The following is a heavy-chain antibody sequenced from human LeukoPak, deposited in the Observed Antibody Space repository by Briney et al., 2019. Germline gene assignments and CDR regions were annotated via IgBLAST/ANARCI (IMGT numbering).Heavy chain of an antibody. J-gene: IGHJ5*02. CDR1: GGSISSYY. CDR2: IYYSGST. Sequence: SETLSLTCTVSGGSISSYYWSWIRQPPGKGLEWIGYIYYSGSTNYNPSLKSRVTISVDTSKNQFSLSLSSVTAADTAVYYCAKTNAAAGANWFDPWGRGALVTVSS. CDR3: AKTNAAAGANWFDP. V-gene: IGHV4-59*01. D-gene: IGHD6-13*01.